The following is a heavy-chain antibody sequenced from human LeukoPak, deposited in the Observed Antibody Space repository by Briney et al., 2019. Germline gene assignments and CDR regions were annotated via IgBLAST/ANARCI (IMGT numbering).Heavy chain of an antibody. D-gene: IGHD3-3*01. CDR2: ILPNSADT. CDR1: GYTFTGYY. J-gene: IGHJ4*02. CDR3: ARGSLRFLQWLPPENFDY. Sequence: ASVKVSCKASGYTFTGYYMHWVRQAPGQGLEWMGWILPNSADTNYAPKFQGRVIMTRDTSISTAYMELSRLRSDDTAVYYCARGSLRFLQWLPPENFDYWGQGILVTVSS. V-gene: IGHV1-2*02.